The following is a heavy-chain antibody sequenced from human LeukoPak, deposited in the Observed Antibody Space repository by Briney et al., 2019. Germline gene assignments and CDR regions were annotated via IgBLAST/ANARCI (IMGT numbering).Heavy chain of an antibody. Sequence: SETLSLTCSVSGASTSNSSYYWGWIRQPAGKGLEWIGRIYTSGSTNYNPSLKSRVTMSVDTSKNQFSLKLSSVTAADTAVYYCARDGSSWFFDYWGQGTLVTVSS. J-gene: IGHJ4*02. CDR3: ARDGSSWFFDY. CDR1: GASTSNSSYY. D-gene: IGHD6-13*01. CDR2: IYTSGST. V-gene: IGHV4-61*02.